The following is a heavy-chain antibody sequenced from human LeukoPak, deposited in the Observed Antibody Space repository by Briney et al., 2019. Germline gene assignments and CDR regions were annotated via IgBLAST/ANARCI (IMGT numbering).Heavy chain of an antibody. CDR3: ARDRQFRLHDP. D-gene: IGHD3-16*01. CDR1: GFTFSDYY. V-gene: IGHV3-11*01. Sequence: GGSLRLSCTASGFTFSDYYMTWIRQAPGKGLEWLAYISTSGSITSYVDSVRGRFTISRDNAKNSLYLQIDSLRAEGTAMYYCARDRQFRLHDPWGQGILVTVSS. CDR2: ISTSGSIT. J-gene: IGHJ5*02.